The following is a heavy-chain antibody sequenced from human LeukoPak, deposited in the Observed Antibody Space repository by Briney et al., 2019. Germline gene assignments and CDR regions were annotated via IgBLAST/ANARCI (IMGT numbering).Heavy chain of an antibody. CDR2: VYYSGSS. D-gene: IGHD4/OR15-4a*01. J-gene: IGHJ4*02. V-gene: IGHV4-39*01. CDR3: ARLTQRGEGIRLWSRFDS. Sequence: PSETLSLTCTVSGSSVSSDSDYWDWIRQPPGKGLEWIGSVYYSGSSYYNPSLKSRVTISVDTSKNKFSLKLSSVTAADTAVYYCARLTQRGEGIRLWSRFDSWGQGTLVTVSS. CDR1: GSSVSSDSDY.